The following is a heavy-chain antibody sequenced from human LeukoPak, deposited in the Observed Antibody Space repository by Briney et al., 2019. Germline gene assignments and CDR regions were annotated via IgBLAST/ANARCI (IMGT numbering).Heavy chain of an antibody. CDR3: ARGYYDSSGYQGGRAFDI. J-gene: IGHJ3*02. D-gene: IGHD3-22*01. V-gene: IGHV4-30-2*01. Sequence: PSETLSLTCAVSGGSISSGGYSWSWIRQPPGKGLEWIGYIYHSGSTYYNPSLKSRVTISVDRSKNQFSLKLSSVTAADTAVYYCARGYYDSSGYQGGRAFDIWGQGTMVTVSS. CDR2: IYHSGST. CDR1: GGSISSGGYS.